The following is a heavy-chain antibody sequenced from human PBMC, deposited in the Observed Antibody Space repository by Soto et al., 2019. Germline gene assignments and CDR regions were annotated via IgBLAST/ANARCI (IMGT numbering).Heavy chain of an antibody. J-gene: IGHJ4*02. Sequence: QVQLVQSGAEVKKPGASVKVSCKASGYTFTSYDINWVRQATGQGLEWMGWMNPNSGNTGYAQKFQGRVTMTRHAHISTAHMELSSLRSEYTAVYYWASGGRCTGGNANTYWGQGTLVTVSS. CDR1: GYTFTSYD. CDR2: MNPNSGNT. CDR3: ASGGRCTGGNANTY. D-gene: IGHD2-15*01. V-gene: IGHV1-8*01.